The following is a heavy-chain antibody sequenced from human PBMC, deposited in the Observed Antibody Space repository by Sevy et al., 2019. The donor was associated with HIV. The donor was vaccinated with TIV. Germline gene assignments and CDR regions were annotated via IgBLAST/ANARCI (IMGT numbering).Heavy chain of an antibody. CDR3: ATHAGIAAAGRVFDY. V-gene: IGHV3-72*01. D-gene: IGHD6-13*01. Sequence: GGSLRLSCAASGFTLSDHCMEWVRQAPGKGLEWVGRIRNKADSYTTEYAASVKGRFTISRDDSKNSLYLLMNSLKTEDTAVYYCATHAGIAAAGRVFDYWGQGTLVTVSS. J-gene: IGHJ4*02. CDR1: GFTLSDHC. CDR2: IRNKADSYTT.